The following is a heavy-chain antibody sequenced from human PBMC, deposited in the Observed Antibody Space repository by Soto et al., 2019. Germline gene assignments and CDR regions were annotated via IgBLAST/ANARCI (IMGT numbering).Heavy chain of an antibody. Sequence: EVQLLESGGDVVRPGGSLRPSCAASGFTFSSYAMGWVRQAPGKGLEWAAGVSRAGTYTFYADSVRGRFSISRDNSRDKVDLYMNALRGDDTAVYFCVKYTVTEDLGESWGQGTLVSVSS. D-gene: IGHD3-16*01. CDR3: VKYTVTEDLGES. CDR2: VSRAGTYT. J-gene: IGHJ5*02. V-gene: IGHV3-23*01. CDR1: GFTFSSYA.